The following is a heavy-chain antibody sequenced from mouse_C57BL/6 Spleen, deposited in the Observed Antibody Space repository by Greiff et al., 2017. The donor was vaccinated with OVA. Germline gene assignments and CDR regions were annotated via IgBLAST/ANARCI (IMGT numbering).Heavy chain of an antibody. J-gene: IGHJ1*03. V-gene: IGHV5-4*01. D-gene: IGHD2-5*01. CDR3: ARDRNSNPRYYGV. Sequence: EVQGVESGGGLVKPGGSLKLSCAASGFTFSSYAMSWVRQTPEKRLEWVATISDGGSYTYYPDNVKGRFTISRDNAKNNLYLQMSHLKSEDTAMYYSARDRNSNPRYYGVWGTGTTVTVSS. CDR2: ISDGGSYT. CDR1: GFTFSSYA.